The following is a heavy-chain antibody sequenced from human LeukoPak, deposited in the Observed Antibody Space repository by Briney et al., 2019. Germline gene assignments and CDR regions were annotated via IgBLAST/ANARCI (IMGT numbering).Heavy chain of an antibody. Sequence: GASVKVSCKASGYTFTGYGISWVRQAPGQGLEWMGWISAYNGNTNYAHKVQGRVTMTTDTSTSTAYMELSSLRSEDTAVYYCARAEDQGRYFDWLPGFASWGQGTLVTVSS. J-gene: IGHJ5*01. CDR2: ISAYNGNT. D-gene: IGHD3-9*01. CDR1: GYTFTGYG. V-gene: IGHV1-18*01. CDR3: ARAEDQGRYFDWLPGFAS.